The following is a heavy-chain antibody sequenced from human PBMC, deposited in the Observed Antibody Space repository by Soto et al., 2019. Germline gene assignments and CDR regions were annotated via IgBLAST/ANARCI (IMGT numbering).Heavy chain of an antibody. CDR1: GFSLTTSGVG. CDR3: AHRVLRTVFGLVTTTAIYFDF. CDR2: IYWDGDK. Sequence: QITLNESGPTQVKPRQTLTLTCTFSGFSLTTSGVGVGWIRQSPGKAPEWLALIYWDGDKRYSPSLKSRLTITKDTSKNQVVLTMADLDPVDTATYYCAHRVLRTVFGLVTTTAIYFDFWGQGTPVAVSS. V-gene: IGHV2-5*02. J-gene: IGHJ4*02. D-gene: IGHD3-3*01.